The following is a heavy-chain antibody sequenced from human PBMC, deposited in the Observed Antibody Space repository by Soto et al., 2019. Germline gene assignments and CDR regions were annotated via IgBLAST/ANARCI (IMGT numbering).Heavy chain of an antibody. CDR3: AKGSIAAAGTEGAFSETSYYYYGMDV. Sequence: GGSLRLSCAASGFTFSSYGMHWVRQAPGKGLEWVAVISYDGSNKYYADSVKGRFTISRDNSKNTLYLQMNSLRAEDTAVYYCAKGSIAAAGTEGAFSETSYYYYGMDVWGQGTTVTVSS. J-gene: IGHJ6*02. CDR1: GFTFSSYG. V-gene: IGHV3-30*18. D-gene: IGHD6-13*01. CDR2: ISYDGSNK.